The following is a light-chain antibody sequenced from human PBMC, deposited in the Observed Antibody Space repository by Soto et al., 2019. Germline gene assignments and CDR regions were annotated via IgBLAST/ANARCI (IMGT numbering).Light chain of an antibody. Sequence: DIQLTTSPSFLSASVVDRVTITCRASQGISSYLAWYQQKAGKAPKLLIYTASTLQSGVPSRFSGSGSGTEFTLTIISLQPEDYATYFCQQSYSMPYAFGPGTKGAIK. CDR3: QQSYSMPYA. V-gene: IGKV1-9*01. CDR1: QGISSY. J-gene: IGKJ3*01. CDR2: TAS.